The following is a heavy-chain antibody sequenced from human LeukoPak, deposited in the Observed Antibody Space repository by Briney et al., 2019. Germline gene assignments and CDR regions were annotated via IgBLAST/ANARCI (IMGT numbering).Heavy chain of an antibody. CDR3: ARSPSSSTEGYFDY. CDR2: VYTSGST. V-gene: IGHV4-4*07. D-gene: IGHD2/OR15-2a*01. CDR1: GGSISSYY. Sequence: SETLSLTCTVSGGSISSYYWSWIRQPAGKGLEWIGRVYTSGSTNYSPSLKCRVSMSVDTSKNQFSLKLTSVTAADTAVHFCARSPSSSTEGYFDYWGQGTLVTVSS. J-gene: IGHJ4*02.